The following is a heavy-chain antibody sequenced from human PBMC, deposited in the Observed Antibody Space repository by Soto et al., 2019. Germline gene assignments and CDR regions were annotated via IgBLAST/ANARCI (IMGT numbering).Heavy chain of an antibody. J-gene: IGHJ4*02. CDR3: AKGQPDIRYFDWLSYYFDF. Sequence: GGSLRLSCAASGFTFSSYAMSWVRQAPGKGLEWVSAISGSGGSTYYADSVKGRFTISRDNSKNTLYLQMNSLRAEDTAVYYCAKGQPDIRYFDWLSYYFDFWGQGTLVTVSS. CDR1: GFTFSSYA. V-gene: IGHV3-23*01. CDR2: ISGSGGST. D-gene: IGHD3-9*01.